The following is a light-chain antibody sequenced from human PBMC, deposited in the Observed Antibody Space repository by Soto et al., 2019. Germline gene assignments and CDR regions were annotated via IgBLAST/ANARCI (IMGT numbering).Light chain of an antibody. V-gene: IGLV1-47*01. CDR3: AACDDRLVV. J-gene: IGLJ2*01. CDR1: SSNIGSAY. Sequence: QSVLTQPPSASGTPGQTVTISCSGSSSNIGSAYIYWYQHLPGTAPKLLIYRNNQRPSGVPDRFSASKSGTSASLAISGRRSEDDADYYCAACDDRLVVFGGWTKLTAL. CDR2: RNN.